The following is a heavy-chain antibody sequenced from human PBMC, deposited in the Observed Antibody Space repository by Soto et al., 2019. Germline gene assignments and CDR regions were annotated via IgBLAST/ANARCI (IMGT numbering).Heavy chain of an antibody. Sequence: GGSIRLSRTASELKCSSYAMSWVRQAPGKGLEWVSAISGSGGSTYYADSVKGRFTISRDNSKNTLYLQMNSLRAEDTAVYYYAKDREGTEAGRVDYWGKGPLVTVSS. V-gene: IGHV3-23*01. CDR2: ISGSGGST. CDR1: ELKCSSYA. D-gene: IGHD6-13*01. J-gene: IGHJ4*02. CDR3: AKDREGTEAGRVDY.